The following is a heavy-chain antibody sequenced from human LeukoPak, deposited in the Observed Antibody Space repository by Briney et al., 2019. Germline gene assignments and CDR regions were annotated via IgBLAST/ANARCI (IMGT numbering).Heavy chain of an antibody. CDR2: IYGGGST. CDR1: GFTVSSNY. D-gene: IGHD6-13*01. V-gene: IGHV3-53*01. J-gene: IGHJ6*03. Sequence: PGGSLRLSCAASGFTVSSNYMSWVRQAPGKGLEWVSVIYGGGSTYYADSVKGRFTISRDNSKNTLYLQMNSLRAEDTAVYYCARDIAGAHYYYYYMDVWGKGTTVTVSS. CDR3: ARDIAGAHYYYYYMDV.